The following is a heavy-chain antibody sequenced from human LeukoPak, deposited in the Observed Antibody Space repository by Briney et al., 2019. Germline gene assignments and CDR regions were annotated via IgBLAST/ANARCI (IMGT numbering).Heavy chain of an antibody. D-gene: IGHD1-1*01. V-gene: IGHV4-4*09. CDR3: ARHWTTHFDY. Sequence: ETLSLTCTVSGGSISSYYWSWIRQPPGKALEGIGYIYTSGSTNYNPSLKSQVTISVDTSKTQFSMTLSSVTAADTAVYYCARHWTTHFDYWGQGTLVTVSS. CDR1: GGSISSYY. CDR2: IYTSGST. J-gene: IGHJ4*02.